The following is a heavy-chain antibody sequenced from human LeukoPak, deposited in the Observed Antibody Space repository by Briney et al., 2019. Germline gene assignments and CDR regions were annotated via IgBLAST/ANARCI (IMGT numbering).Heavy chain of an antibody. D-gene: IGHD6-6*01. Sequence: ASVKVSCKASGYTFTSYGISWVRQAPGQGLGWMGWINPNSGGTNYAQKFQGRVTMTRDTSISTAYMELSRLRSDDTAVYYCARDDYSSLGSFDIWGQGTMVTVSS. V-gene: IGHV1-2*02. J-gene: IGHJ3*02. CDR1: GYTFTSYG. CDR3: ARDDYSSLGSFDI. CDR2: INPNSGGT.